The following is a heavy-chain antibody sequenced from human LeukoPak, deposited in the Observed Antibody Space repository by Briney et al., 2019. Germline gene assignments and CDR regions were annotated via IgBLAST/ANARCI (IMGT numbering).Heavy chain of an antibody. CDR1: GYSISSGYY. Sequence: PSETLSLTCAVSGYSISSGYYWGWIRPPPGKGLEWIGSIYHSGSTYYNPSLKSRVTISVDTSKNQFSLKLSSVTAADTAVYYCARDGDYYDSSGYYFRGNYFDYWGQGTLVTVSS. CDR2: IYHSGST. CDR3: ARDGDYYDSSGYYFRGNYFDY. V-gene: IGHV4-38-2*02. D-gene: IGHD3-22*01. J-gene: IGHJ4*02.